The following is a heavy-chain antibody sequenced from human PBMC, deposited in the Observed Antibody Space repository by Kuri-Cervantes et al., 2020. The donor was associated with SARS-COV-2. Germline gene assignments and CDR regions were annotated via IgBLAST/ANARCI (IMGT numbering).Heavy chain of an antibody. CDR3: ARLQSIAASFDY. D-gene: IGHD6-6*01. J-gene: IGHJ4*02. Sequence: SETLSLTCTVSGGSISSYYWSWIRQPPGKGLEWIGYIYYSGSTNYNPSLKSRVTISVDTSKNQFSLKLSSVIAADTAVYYCARLQSIAASFDYWGQGTLVTVSS. CDR2: IYYSGST. V-gene: IGHV4-59*12. CDR1: GGSISSYY.